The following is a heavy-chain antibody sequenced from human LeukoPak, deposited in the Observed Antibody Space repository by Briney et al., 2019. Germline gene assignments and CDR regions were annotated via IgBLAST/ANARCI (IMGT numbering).Heavy chain of an antibody. Sequence: SETLSLTCTVSGGSISSYYWSWIRQPPGKGLEWIGYIYYSGSTNYNPSLKSRVTTSVDTSKNQFSLKLSSVTAADTAVYYCARVSYYDSSGAFDIWGQGTMVTVSS. J-gene: IGHJ3*02. CDR1: GGSISSYY. CDR3: ARVSYYDSSGAFDI. D-gene: IGHD3-22*01. CDR2: IYYSGST. V-gene: IGHV4-59*01.